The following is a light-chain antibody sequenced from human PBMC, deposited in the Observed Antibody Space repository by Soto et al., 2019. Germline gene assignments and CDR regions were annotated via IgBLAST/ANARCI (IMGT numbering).Light chain of an antibody. CDR2: DVS. Sequence: QSALTQPASVSGSPGQSIAISCTGTSSDVGAYNSVSWYQQYPGKAPKLMIHDVSNRPSGVSDRFSGSKSGNTASLTISGFQAEDEGDYYCSSYTSSSSYVFGSGTKLTVL. V-gene: IGLV2-14*01. J-gene: IGLJ1*01. CDR3: SSYTSSSSYV. CDR1: SSDVGAYNS.